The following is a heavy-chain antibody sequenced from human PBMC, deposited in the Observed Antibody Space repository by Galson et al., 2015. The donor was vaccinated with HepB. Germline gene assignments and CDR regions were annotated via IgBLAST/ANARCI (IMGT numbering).Heavy chain of an antibody. CDR2: IWYDGSNK. V-gene: IGHV3-33*01. CDR1: GFTFSSYG. J-gene: IGHJ3*02. D-gene: IGHD3-22*01. CDR3: AIDRATYDSSGYYYHAFDI. Sequence: SLRLYCAASGFTFSSYGMHWVRQAPGKGLEWVAVIWYDGSNKYYADSVKGRFTISRDNSKNTLYLQMNSLRAEDTAVYYCAIDRATYDSSGYYYHAFDIWGQGTMVTVSS.